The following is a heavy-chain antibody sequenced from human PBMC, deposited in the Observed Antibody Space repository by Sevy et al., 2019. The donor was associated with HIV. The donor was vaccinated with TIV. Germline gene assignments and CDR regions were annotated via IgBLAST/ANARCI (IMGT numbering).Heavy chain of an antibody. CDR2: ISYDGSNK. V-gene: IGHV3-30*18. CDR1: GFTFSSYG. Sequence: GGSLRLSCAASGFTFSSYGMHWVRQAPGKGLEWVAVISYDGSNKYYADSVKGRFTISRDNSKNTLYLQMDSLRAEDTAVYYCAKDYDPGIAAAYYFDYWGQGTLVTVSS. J-gene: IGHJ4*02. CDR3: AKDYDPGIAAAYYFDY. D-gene: IGHD6-13*01.